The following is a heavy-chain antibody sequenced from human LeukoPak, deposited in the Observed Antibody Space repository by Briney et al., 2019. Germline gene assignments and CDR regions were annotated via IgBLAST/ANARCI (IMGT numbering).Heavy chain of an antibody. Sequence: SETLSLTCTVSDGSISSYYWSWIRQPAGKGLEWIGRIYTSGSTNYNPSLKSRVTMSVDTSKNQFSLKLSSVTAADTAVYYCARDDLTGYSYGNWFDPWGQGTLVTVSS. J-gene: IGHJ5*02. D-gene: IGHD5-18*01. V-gene: IGHV4-4*07. CDR3: ARDDLTGYSYGNWFDP. CDR1: DGSISSYY. CDR2: IYTSGST.